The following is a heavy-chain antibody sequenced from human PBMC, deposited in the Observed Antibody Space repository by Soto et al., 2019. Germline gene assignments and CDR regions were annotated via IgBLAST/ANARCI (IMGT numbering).Heavy chain of an antibody. J-gene: IGHJ6*02. CDR1: GDSISRGGDY. CDR2: IYYSGNT. CDR3: AGGYSYGYVAYYYYGMDV. D-gene: IGHD5-18*01. V-gene: IGHV4-31*03. Sequence: PSETLSLTCTVSGDSISRGGDYWTWIRQRPGKGLEWIGYIYYSGNTYNNPTLKSRVSISVDMSENQFSLELTSLTAADTAVYYCAGGYSYGYVAYYYYGMDVWGQGTTVTVSS.